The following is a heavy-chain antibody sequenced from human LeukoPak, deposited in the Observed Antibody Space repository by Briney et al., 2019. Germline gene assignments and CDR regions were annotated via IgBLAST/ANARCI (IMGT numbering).Heavy chain of an antibody. V-gene: IGHV1-8*01. Sequence: ASVKVSCKASGYTFTSYDINWVRQATGQGLEWMGWMNPNGGNTGYAQKFQGRVTMTRNTSISTAYMELSSLGSEDTAVYYCARGQFRYYYGSGRRTRVGWFDPWGQGTLVTVSS. CDR2: MNPNGGNT. D-gene: IGHD3-10*01. CDR1: GYTFTSYD. CDR3: ARGQFRYYYGSGRRTRVGWFDP. J-gene: IGHJ5*02.